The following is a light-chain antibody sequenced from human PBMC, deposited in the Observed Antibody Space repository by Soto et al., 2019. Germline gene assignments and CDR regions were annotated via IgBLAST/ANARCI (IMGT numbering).Light chain of an antibody. Sequence: QSVLTQPPSASGTPGQRVTISCSGSSSNIGSNTVNWYQQLPGTAPKLPIYSNNQRPSGVPDRFSGSKSGTSASLAISGLQSEDEADFYCAAWDDSLNVPVYVFGTGTKLTVL. CDR1: SSNIGSNT. CDR2: SNN. CDR3: AAWDDSLNVPVYV. J-gene: IGLJ1*01. V-gene: IGLV1-44*01.